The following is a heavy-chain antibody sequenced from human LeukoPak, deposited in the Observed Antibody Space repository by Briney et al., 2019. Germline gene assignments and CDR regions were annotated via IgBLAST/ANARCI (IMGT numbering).Heavy chain of an antibody. D-gene: IGHD3-16*02. V-gene: IGHV1-46*01. Sequence: ASVKVSCKASGYTFTSYYMHWVRQAPGQGLEWMGMINPSGGSTSYAQKFQGRVTMTRDTSTSTVYMELSSLRSEDTAVYYCARDLEGDYVWGSYRYYHYFDYWGQGTLVTVSS. J-gene: IGHJ4*02. CDR1: GYTFTSYY. CDR2: INPSGGST. CDR3: ARDLEGDYVWGSYRYYHYFDY.